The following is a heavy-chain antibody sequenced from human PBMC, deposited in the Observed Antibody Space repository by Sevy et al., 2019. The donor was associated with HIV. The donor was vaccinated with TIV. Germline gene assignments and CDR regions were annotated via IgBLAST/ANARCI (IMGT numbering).Heavy chain of an antibody. J-gene: IGHJ6*02. CDR1: GGSISSGGYY. V-gene: IGHV4-31*03. CDR2: IYYSGST. Sequence: SETLSLTCTVSGGSISSGGYYWSWIRQHPGKSLEWIGYIYYSGSTYYNPSLKSRVTISVDTSKNQFSLKLSSVTAADTAVYYCARERRDTATGYYYYGMDVWGQGTTVTVSS. CDR3: ARERRDTATGYYYYGMDV. D-gene: IGHD5-18*01.